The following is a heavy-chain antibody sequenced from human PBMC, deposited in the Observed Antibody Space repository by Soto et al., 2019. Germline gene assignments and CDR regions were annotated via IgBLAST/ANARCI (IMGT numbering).Heavy chain of an antibody. V-gene: IGHV3-74*01. J-gene: IGHJ4*02. CDR2: IKGDGITT. Sequence: EVQLVDSGGGLVQPGGSLRLSCAASGFTFSSYWIHWVRQAPGEGLVWVSRIKGDGITTNYADSVKGRFTISRDYAKNTVFLQMNSLRAEDTAVYYCARWAFGAYYLDYWGQGTLVTVSS. D-gene: IGHD3-3*01. CDR1: GFTFSSYW. CDR3: ARWAFGAYYLDY.